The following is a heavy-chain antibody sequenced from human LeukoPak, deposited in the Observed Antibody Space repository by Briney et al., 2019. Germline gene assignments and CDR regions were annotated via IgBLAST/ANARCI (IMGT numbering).Heavy chain of an antibody. J-gene: IGHJ3*02. CDR3: AGPTYSSGWYSAFDI. D-gene: IGHD6-19*01. Sequence: GGSLRLSCAASGFTFSDYYMSWIRQAPGKGLEWVSYISSSGSTIYYADSVKGRFTISRDNAKNSLYLQMNSLRAEDTAVYYCAGPTYSSGWYSAFDIWGQGTLVTVSS. CDR1: GFTFSDYY. CDR2: ISSSGSTI. V-gene: IGHV3-11*01.